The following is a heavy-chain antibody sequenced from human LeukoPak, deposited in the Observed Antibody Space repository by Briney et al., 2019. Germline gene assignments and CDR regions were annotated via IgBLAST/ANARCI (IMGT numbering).Heavy chain of an antibody. J-gene: IGHJ5*02. D-gene: IGHD3-10*01. CDR3: TRGVTMVRGVTLNWFDP. Sequence: PSGTLSLTCAVYGGSFSGYYWSWIRQPPGKGLEWIGEINHSGSTNYNPSLKSRVTISVDTSKNQFSLKLSSVTAADTAVYYCTRGVTMVRGVTLNWFDPWGQGTLVTVSS. V-gene: IGHV4-34*01. CDR1: GGSFSGYY. CDR2: INHSGST.